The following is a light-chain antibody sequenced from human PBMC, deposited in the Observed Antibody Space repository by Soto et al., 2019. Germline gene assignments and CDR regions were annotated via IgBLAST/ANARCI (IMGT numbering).Light chain of an antibody. CDR1: QSVSSN. J-gene: IGKJ1*01. Sequence: EIVMTPSQATLSVSPWGRATLSLSASQSVSSNLAWYQQKPGQAPRLLIYGASTRATGIPARFSGSGSGTEFTLTISSLQSEDFAVYYCQQYNNWPPWTFGQGTKVDIK. V-gene: IGKV3-15*01. CDR2: GAS. CDR3: QQYNNWPPWT.